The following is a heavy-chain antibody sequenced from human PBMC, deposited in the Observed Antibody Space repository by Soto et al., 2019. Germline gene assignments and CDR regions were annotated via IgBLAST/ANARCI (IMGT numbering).Heavy chain of an antibody. D-gene: IGHD2-15*01. V-gene: IGHV1-69*12. J-gene: IGHJ6*02. Sequence: QVQLVQSGAEVKKPGSSVKVSCKASGGTFSSYAISWVRQAPGQGLEWMGGIIPIFGTANYAQKFQGRVTITADESTSTANMELSSLRSEETDVYYCARFYCSGGSCYGYHGMDVGGQGTTVTVSS. CDR1: GGTFSSYA. CDR3: ARFYCSGGSCYGYHGMDV. CDR2: IIPIFGTA.